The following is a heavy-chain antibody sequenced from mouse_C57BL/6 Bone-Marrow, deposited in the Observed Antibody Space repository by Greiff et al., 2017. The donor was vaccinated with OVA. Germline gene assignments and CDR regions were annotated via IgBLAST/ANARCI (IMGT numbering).Heavy chain of an antibody. Sequence: QVHVKQPGTELVKPGASVKLSCKASGYTFTSYWMHWVKQRPGQGLEWIGNINPSNGGTNYNVKFKSKATLTVDKSSSTAYMQLSSLTSEDSAVYYCLLITTVVDWYFDVWGTGTTVTVSS. CDR2: INPSNGGT. D-gene: IGHD1-1*01. V-gene: IGHV1-53*01. CDR3: LLITTVVDWYFDV. CDR1: GYTFTSYW. J-gene: IGHJ1*03.